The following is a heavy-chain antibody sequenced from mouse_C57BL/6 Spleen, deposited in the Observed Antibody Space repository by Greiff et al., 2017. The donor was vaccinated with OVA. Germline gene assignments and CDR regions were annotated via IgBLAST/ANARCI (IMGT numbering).Heavy chain of an antibody. CDR1: GFTFSSYG. CDR2: ISSGGSYT. V-gene: IGHV5-6*01. J-gene: IGHJ3*01. Sequence: EVNVVESGGDLVKPGGSLKLSCAASGFTFSSYGMSWVRQTPDKRLEWVATISSGGSYTYYPDSVKGRFTISRDNAENTLYLQMSSLKSEDTAIYYCAREGGCDPTWFAYWGQGTLVTVSA. CDR3: AREGGCDPTWFAY.